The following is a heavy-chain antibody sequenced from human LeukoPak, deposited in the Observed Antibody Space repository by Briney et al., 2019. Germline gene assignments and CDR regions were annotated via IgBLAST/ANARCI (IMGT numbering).Heavy chain of an antibody. J-gene: IGHJ4*02. Sequence: PSETLSLTCTVSGASISSSIYYWGWIRQPPGKGLEWIGSIYYSGSTYYNPSLKSRVTISVDTSKNQFSLKLSSVTAADTAVYYCARRVGLYGFRRHFDYWGQGTLVSVSS. V-gene: IGHV4-39*01. D-gene: IGHD3-10*01. CDR3: ARRVGLYGFRRHFDY. CDR2: IYYSGST. CDR1: GASISSSIYY.